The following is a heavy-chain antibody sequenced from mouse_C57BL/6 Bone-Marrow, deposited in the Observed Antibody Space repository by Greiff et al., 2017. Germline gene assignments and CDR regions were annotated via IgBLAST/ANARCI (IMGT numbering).Heavy chain of an antibody. V-gene: IGHV5-17*01. CDR1: GFTFSDYG. CDR2: ISSGSSTI. Sequence: EVQVVESGGGLVKPGGSLKLSCAASGFTFSDYGMHWVRQAPEKGLEWVAYISSGSSTIYYADTVKGRFTISRDNAKNTLFLQMTSLRSDDTAMYYCARRLIGYYAMDYWGQGTSVTVSS. CDR3: ARRLIGYYAMDY. J-gene: IGHJ4*01. D-gene: IGHD2-14*01.